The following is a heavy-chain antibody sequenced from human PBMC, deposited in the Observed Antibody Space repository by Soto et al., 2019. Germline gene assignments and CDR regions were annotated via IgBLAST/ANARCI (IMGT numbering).Heavy chain of an antibody. V-gene: IGHV3-48*03. Sequence: EVQLVESGGGLVQPGGSLRLSCAASGFTFSSYEMNWVRQAPGKGLEWVSYISSSGSAIYYADSVKGRFTISIDNAKNSLYLQMNSLRAEDTAVYYCARGPHYYYSSGYPRLGAFDIWGQGTMVTVSS. CDR2: ISSSGSAI. J-gene: IGHJ3*02. D-gene: IGHD3-22*01. CDR1: GFTFSSYE. CDR3: ARGPHYYYSSGYPRLGAFDI.